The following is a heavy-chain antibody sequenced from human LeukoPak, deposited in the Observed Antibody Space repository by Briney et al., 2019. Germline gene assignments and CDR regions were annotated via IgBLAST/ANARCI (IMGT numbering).Heavy chain of an antibody. D-gene: IGHD1-14*01. Sequence: PGGSLRLSCAASGFAFSEYYMSWIRQAPGKGLEWVAKISSSGSTIYYADSVKGRFTISRDNAKNSLYLQMNILRAEDTAVYYCXRGPGSRKCLQYWGQGTLVTVSX. V-gene: IGHV3-11*04. J-gene: IGHJ1*01. CDR1: GFAFSEYY. CDR3: XRGPGSRKCLQY. CDR2: ISSSGSTI.